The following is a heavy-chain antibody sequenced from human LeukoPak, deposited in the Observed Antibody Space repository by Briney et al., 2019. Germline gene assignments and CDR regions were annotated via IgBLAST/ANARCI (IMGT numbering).Heavy chain of an antibody. CDR2: IIPIFGTA. J-gene: IGHJ4*02. D-gene: IGHD7-27*01. V-gene: IGHV1-69*05. CDR1: GGTFSSYA. Sequence: SVKVSCXASGGTFSSYAISWVRLAPGQGLEWMGGIIPIFGTANYAQKFQGRVTITTDESTSTAYMELSSLRSEDTAVYYCARQNWGNFDYWGQGTLVTVSS. CDR3: ARQNWGNFDY.